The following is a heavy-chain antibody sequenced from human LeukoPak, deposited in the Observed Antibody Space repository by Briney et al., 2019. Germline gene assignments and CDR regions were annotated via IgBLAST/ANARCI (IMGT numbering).Heavy chain of an antibody. Sequence: GGSLRLSCAASGFTFSSYAMSWVRQAPGKGLEWVSVIYSGGSTYYADSVKGRFTISRDHSENTLYLQMNSLRAEDTAVYYCAREYDSSGYYLSGFDYWGQGTLVTVSS. CDR3: AREYDSSGYYLSGFDY. D-gene: IGHD3-22*01. CDR2: IYSGGST. V-gene: IGHV3-66*01. CDR1: GFTFSSYA. J-gene: IGHJ4*02.